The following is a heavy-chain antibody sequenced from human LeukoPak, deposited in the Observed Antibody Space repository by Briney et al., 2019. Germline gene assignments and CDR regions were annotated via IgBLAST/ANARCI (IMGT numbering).Heavy chain of an antibody. CDR1: GFTFATSA. CDR2: ISGSAGST. V-gene: IGHV3-23*01. CDR3: TRAVAADDFSPGY. D-gene: IGHD3/OR15-3a*01. Sequence: GGSLRPSCATSGFTFATSAMTWARQALGKGLEWVSVISGSAGSTHYADSVKGRFTISRDISKNTLYLHMHSLRAEDTAVYYCTRAVAADDFSPGYWGQGTLLTVSS. J-gene: IGHJ4*02.